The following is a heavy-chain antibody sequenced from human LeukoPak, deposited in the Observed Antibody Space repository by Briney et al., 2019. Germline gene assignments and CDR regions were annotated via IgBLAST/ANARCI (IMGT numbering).Heavy chain of an antibody. J-gene: IGHJ4*02. V-gene: IGHV4-39*01. Sequence: SETLSLTCTVSGGSFSSSTYYWGWIRQPPGKGLEWIGGVYFSGSTYYNPSLKSRVTISVDTSRNQFSLKLSSVTAADTAVYYCARHVADCGGDCYSLYYFDYWGQGTLVTVSS. CDR3: ARHVADCGGDCYSLYYFDY. CDR2: VYFSGST. CDR1: GGSFSSSTYY. D-gene: IGHD2-21*02.